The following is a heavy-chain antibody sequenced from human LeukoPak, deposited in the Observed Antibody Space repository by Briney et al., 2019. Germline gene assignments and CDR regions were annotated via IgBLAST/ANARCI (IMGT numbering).Heavy chain of an antibody. Sequence: PGGSLRLSCAASGFALSSHWMNWVRQAPGKGLVWVSGIYGSGGGIQYADSVKGRFTISRDNSKNTLYLQMNSLRAEDTALYYCAKDRLPDGRWSLDYWGQGTLVTVSS. V-gene: IGHV3-23*01. D-gene: IGHD6-13*01. CDR1: GFALSSHW. CDR2: IYGSGGGI. J-gene: IGHJ4*02. CDR3: AKDRLPDGRWSLDY.